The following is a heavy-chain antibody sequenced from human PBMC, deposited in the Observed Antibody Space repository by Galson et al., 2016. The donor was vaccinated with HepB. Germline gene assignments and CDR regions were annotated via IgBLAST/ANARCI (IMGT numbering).Heavy chain of an antibody. CDR1: GYIFTTYW. V-gene: IGHV5-51*01. J-gene: IGHJ3*01. CDR2: IYPSASDV. D-gene: IGHD1-1*01. CDR3: ARVRQYNHANEVFDL. Sequence: QSGAEVKKPGESLKISCKASGYIFTTYWIAWVRQMPGNGLEWMGIIYPSASDVRYSPSCQGQVTVSADTSTTTAYLQWSSLKASDTAMYYCARVRQYNHANEVFDLWGQGTMVTVSS.